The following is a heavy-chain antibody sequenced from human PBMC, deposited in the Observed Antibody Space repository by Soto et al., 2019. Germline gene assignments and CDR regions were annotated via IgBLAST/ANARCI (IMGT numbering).Heavy chain of an antibody. CDR2: IKNKDNSYTT. D-gene: IGHD6-13*01. CDR3: ARGGIWFDASLDYGMDV. V-gene: IGHV3-72*01. Sequence: GGSLRLSCAASGFTFSDHYMDWVRQAPGKGLEWVGRIKNKDNSYTTQYAASVNGRFAISRDDSMSSLRLQMNRLKTDDTAVYFCARGGIWFDASLDYGMDVWGQGTTVTVSS. CDR1: GFTFSDHY. J-gene: IGHJ6*02.